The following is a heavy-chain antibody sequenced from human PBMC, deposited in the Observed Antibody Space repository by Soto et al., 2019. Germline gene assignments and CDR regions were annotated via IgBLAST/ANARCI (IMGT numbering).Heavy chain of an antibody. CDR2: ISNDGNNK. Sequence: GGSLRLSCAASGFTFSIHDMHWVRQAPGRGLEWVAVISNDGNNKYYADSVKGRFTLSRDNSKNMVYLQMDSLRVEDTAVYFCAKDHQTYNWDYLFDSWGPGTLVTVSS. J-gene: IGHJ4*02. CDR3: AKDHQTYNWDYLFDS. CDR1: GFTFSIHD. D-gene: IGHD1-7*01. V-gene: IGHV3-30*18.